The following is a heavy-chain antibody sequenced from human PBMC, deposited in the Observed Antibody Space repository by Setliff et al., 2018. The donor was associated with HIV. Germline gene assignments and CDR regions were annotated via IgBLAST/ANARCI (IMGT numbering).Heavy chain of an antibody. D-gene: IGHD3-22*01. CDR3: ARGVTRDSGGYYRGEYFQH. Sequence: ASVKVSCKASGYTFNTYGISWVRQAPGQGLEWMGWISPYNGDTRYVQKLQGRVTLTTDTSTNTAYMELRTLRSDDTAVYYCARGVTRDSGGYYRGEYFQHWGQGTLVTVSS. CDR1: GYTFNTYG. J-gene: IGHJ1*01. V-gene: IGHV1-18*01. CDR2: ISPYNGDT.